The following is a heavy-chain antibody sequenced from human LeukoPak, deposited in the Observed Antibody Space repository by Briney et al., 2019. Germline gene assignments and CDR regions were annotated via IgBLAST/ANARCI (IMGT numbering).Heavy chain of an antibody. Sequence: SETLSLTCTVSGGSISSYYWTWIRQPPGGGLEWIGYIYYSGSSTYYNPSLNSRVTISRDTSKNHFSLELSSATAADTAVYFCARGRVSSSTWYSTYYYYFYMDVWGKGTTVTVSS. CDR2: IYYSGSST. J-gene: IGHJ6*03. D-gene: IGHD6-13*01. CDR1: GGSISSYY. V-gene: IGHV4-59*01. CDR3: ARGRVSSSTWYSTYYYYFYMDV.